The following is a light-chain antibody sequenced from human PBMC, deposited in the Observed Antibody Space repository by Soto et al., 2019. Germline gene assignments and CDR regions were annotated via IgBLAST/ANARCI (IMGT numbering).Light chain of an antibody. CDR2: GNS. Sequence: QSVLTQPPSVSGAPGQRVTISCTGSSSNIGAGYDVHWYQQLPGKAPKLLIYGNSNRPSGVPDRFSGSKSGTSASLAITGLQAEDEADYSCQSYDSSLSGYVVFGGGTKVTVL. CDR1: SSNIGAGYD. CDR3: QSYDSSLSGYVV. V-gene: IGLV1-40*01. J-gene: IGLJ2*01.